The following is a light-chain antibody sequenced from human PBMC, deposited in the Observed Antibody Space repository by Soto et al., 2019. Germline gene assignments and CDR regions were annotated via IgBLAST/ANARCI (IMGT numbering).Light chain of an antibody. CDR2: GAS. V-gene: IGKV3-15*01. J-gene: IGKJ2*01. Sequence: EIVMTQSPATLSVSPGERATLSCRASQSVSNNLAWYQHKPGQAPRLLIYGASTRATGIPARFSGSGSGTEFTLTISSLQSEDFAVYYCQQYNSRPTYTFGQGTKLEVK. CDR1: QSVSNN. CDR3: QQYNSRPTYT.